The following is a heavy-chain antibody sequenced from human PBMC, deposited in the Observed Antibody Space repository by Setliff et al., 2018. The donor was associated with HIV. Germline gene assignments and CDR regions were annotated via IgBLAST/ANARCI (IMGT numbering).Heavy chain of an antibody. CDR2: ISYDGSNK. D-gene: IGHD6-13*01. V-gene: IGHV3-30*18. CDR3: AKEKGIAAAGRRYYFDY. Sequence: PGGSLRLSCAASGFTFSSYGMHWVRQAPGKGLEWVAVISYDGSNKYYADSVKGRFTISRDNSKNTLYLQMNSLRAEDTAVYYCAKEKGIAAAGRRYYFDYWGQGTLVTVSS. CDR1: GFTFSSYG. J-gene: IGHJ4*02.